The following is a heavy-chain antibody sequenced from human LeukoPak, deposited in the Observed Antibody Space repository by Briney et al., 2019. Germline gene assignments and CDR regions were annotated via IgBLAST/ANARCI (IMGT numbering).Heavy chain of an antibody. CDR2: VYNSGT. J-gene: IGHJ4*02. D-gene: IGHD4-23*01. CDR1: GGSIRHFY. CDR3: ARDYGGKFDY. V-gene: IGHV4-59*01. Sequence: PSETLSLTCTVSGGSIRHFYWSWIRQTPGKGLEWIGYVYNSGTNYNPSLKSRVTISMDTSKNQFSLNLNSVTAADTAVYYCARDYGGKFDYWGQGTLVTVSS.